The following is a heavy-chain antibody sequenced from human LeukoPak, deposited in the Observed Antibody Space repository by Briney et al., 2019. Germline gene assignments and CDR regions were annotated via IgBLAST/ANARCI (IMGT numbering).Heavy chain of an antibody. J-gene: IGHJ5*01. V-gene: IGHV3-74*01. CDR2: INTDGSST. D-gene: IGHD1-1*01. CDR3: AKAGARGNVNWFDS. Sequence: PGGSLRLSCAASGFTFSSYWMHWVRQARGKGLVWVSRINTDGSSTSYADSVKGRFTISRDNSKNILYLQMNNLRGEDTAVYYCAKAGARGNVNWFDSWGQGTLVTVSS. CDR1: GFTFSSYW.